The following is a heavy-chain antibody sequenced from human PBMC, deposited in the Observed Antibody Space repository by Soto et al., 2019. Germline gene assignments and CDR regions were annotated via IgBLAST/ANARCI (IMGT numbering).Heavy chain of an antibody. Sequence: PSETLSLTCAASNFSISSWYFGGWIRQPPGKGLEWIGSIFHTGTTFYSPSLRTRATIFLETSKNQFSLNLTSVTAADTAIYYCARDGLRSFGSSGYYSGPPLDYWGQGARVTVSS. D-gene: IGHD3-22*01. J-gene: IGHJ4*02. V-gene: IGHV4-38-2*02. CDR3: ARDGLRSFGSSGYYSGPPLDY. CDR2: IFHTGTT. CDR1: NFSISSWYF.